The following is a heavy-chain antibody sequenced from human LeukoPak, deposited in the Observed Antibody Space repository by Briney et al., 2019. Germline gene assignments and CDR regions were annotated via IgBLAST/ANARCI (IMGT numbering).Heavy chain of an antibody. Sequence: ASVKVSCKASGYTFTSYDINWVRQATGQGLEWMGWMNPNSGNTGYAQKFQGRVTMTMNTSISTAYMELSSLRSEDTAVYYCARAVGVITSDYYGMDVWGQGTTVTVSS. D-gene: IGHD3-22*01. CDR2: MNPNSGNT. CDR3: ARAVGVITSDYYGMDV. J-gene: IGHJ6*02. CDR1: GYTFTSYD. V-gene: IGHV1-8*01.